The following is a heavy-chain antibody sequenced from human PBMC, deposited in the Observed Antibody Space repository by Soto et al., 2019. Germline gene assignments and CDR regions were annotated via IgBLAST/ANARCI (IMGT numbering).Heavy chain of an antibody. D-gene: IGHD6-13*01. CDR3: AKGIAARENGMDV. J-gene: IGHJ6*02. V-gene: IGHV3-23*01. CDR2: ISGGGGNT. Sequence: PWGSLRLSCAASGFTFSNYAINFFGHSPGKGPEWVSAISGGGGNTYYADSVKGRFTISRDNSRNTLYVQMNSLRAEDTAVYYCAKGIAARENGMDVWGQGTTVTVSS. CDR1: GFTFSNYA.